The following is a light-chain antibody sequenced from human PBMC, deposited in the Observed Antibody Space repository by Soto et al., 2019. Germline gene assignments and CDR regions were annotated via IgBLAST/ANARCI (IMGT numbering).Light chain of an antibody. J-gene: IGKJ4*01. CDR1: QSVSSY. CDR3: QQRSNWVT. CDR2: DAS. Sequence: EIVLTQSPATLSLSPGERATLSCRASQSVSSYLACYQQKAGQAPRLLISDASNRATGIPARVSGGGSGTDFSLSISSLEPDDFAVYYCQQRSNWVTFGGGTKVEIK. V-gene: IGKV3-11*01.